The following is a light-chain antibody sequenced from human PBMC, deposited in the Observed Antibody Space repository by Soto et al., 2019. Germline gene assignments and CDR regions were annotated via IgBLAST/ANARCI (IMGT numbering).Light chain of an antibody. J-gene: IGKJ3*01. V-gene: IGKV4-1*01. Sequence: DIVMTQSPDSLAVSLGERATINCKSSQSVLYSSSNKDYLAWYQQKPGQPPKMVIYWASTRESGVPDRFSGSGSGTYLTLTISSLQAEDVAVYYCQQYDSTPFTFGPGTKVDIK. CDR3: QQYDSTPFT. CDR2: WAS. CDR1: QSVLYSSSNKDY.